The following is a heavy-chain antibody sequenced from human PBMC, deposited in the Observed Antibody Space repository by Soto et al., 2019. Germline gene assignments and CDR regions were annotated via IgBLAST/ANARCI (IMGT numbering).Heavy chain of an antibody. J-gene: IGHJ4*02. CDR2: IWYDGSNK. D-gene: IGHD6-13*01. CDR1: GFTFSSYG. V-gene: IGHV3-33*01. Sequence: QVQLVESGGGVVQPGRSLRLSCAASGFTFSSYGMHWVRQAPGKGLEWVAVIWYDGSNKYYADSVKGRFTISRDNSKNTLYLQMNSLRAEDTAVYYCAREYRHYTSSSWGAVFDYWGQGTLVTVSS. CDR3: AREYRHYTSSSWGAVFDY.